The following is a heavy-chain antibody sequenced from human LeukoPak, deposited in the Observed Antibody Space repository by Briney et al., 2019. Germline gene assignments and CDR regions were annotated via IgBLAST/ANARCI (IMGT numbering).Heavy chain of an antibody. Sequence: PGGSLRLSCAASGFTVSSNYMSWVRQAPGKGLEWVAVISFDGSNKYYADSVKGRFTISRDNSKNTLYLQMNSLRAEDTAVYYCARDSFLDGDYVLDYWGQGTLVTVSS. CDR3: ARDSFLDGDYVLDY. D-gene: IGHD4-17*01. CDR2: ISFDGSNK. CDR1: GFTVSSNY. J-gene: IGHJ4*02. V-gene: IGHV3-30*03.